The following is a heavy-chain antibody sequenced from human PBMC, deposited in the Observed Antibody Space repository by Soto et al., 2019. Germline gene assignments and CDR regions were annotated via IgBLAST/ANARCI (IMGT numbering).Heavy chain of an antibody. CDR3: ARGRETYYMDV. J-gene: IGHJ6*03. V-gene: IGHV4-59*01. Sequence: QVQLQESGPGLVKSSETLSLTCRASGGSISNYFWSWIRQPPGKGMEWIGYIFNSGSTIYSPSLKSGVTLTLGTSKNQFSLMLGSVTVADTAIYYCARGRETYYMDVWGKGTTVTVSS. CDR2: IFNSGST. CDR1: GGSISNYF.